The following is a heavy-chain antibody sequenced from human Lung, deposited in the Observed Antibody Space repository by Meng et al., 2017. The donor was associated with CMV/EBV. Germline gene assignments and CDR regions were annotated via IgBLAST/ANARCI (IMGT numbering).Heavy chain of an antibody. CDR3: VRGHTYVDYYFYGMDV. CDR2: INGKGGTI. CDR1: GFTFGDFG. D-gene: IGHD5-18*01. J-gene: IGHJ6*02. V-gene: IGHV3-20*04. Sequence: SCAASGFTFGDFGMGWVRQAPGKGLEWVSGINGKGGTIGYADSVKGRFTISRDNGKNFLYLQMNSLRAEDTALYFCVRGHTYVDYYFYGMDVGGQGNXVTVSS.